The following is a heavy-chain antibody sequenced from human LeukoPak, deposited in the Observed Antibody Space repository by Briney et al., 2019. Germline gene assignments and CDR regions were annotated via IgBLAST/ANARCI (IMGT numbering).Heavy chain of an antibody. CDR3: AKDRGPAAAGTHFDY. V-gene: IGHV3-9*03. Sequence: PGRSLRLSCAASGFTFDDYATHWVRQAPGKGLEWVSGISWNSGNIAYADSVKGRFTISRDNAKNSPYLQMNSLRAEDMALYYCAKDRGPAAAGTHFDYWGQGTLVTVSS. D-gene: IGHD6-13*01. J-gene: IGHJ4*02. CDR1: GFTFDDYA. CDR2: ISWNSGNI.